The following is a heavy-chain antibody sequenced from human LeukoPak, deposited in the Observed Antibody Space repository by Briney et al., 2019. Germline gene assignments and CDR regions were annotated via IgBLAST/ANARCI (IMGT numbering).Heavy chain of an antibody. V-gene: IGHV4-4*07. Sequence: SETLSLTCTVSAGSINTYFWTWVRQPAGKGLEWIGRISDSGTTYYNPSLESRVTISLDTSNNQFFLKVTSVTAADTAVYYCARGSGLTKTSGHYSFDYWGQGTLVSVSS. CDR1: AGSINTYF. CDR3: ARGSGLTKTSGHYSFDY. J-gene: IGHJ4*02. D-gene: IGHD4-11*01. CDR2: ISDSGTT.